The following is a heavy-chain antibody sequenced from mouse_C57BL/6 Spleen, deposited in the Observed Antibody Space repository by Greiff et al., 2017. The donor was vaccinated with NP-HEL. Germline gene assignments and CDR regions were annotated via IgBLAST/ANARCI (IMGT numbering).Heavy chain of an antibody. J-gene: IGHJ2*01. D-gene: IGHD1-1*01. CDR1: GFTFSDYY. CDR3: ARPHYYGSSYVGY. Sequence: EVQLVESGGGLVQPGGSLKLSCAASGFTFSDYYMYWVRQTPEKRLEWVAYISNGGGSTYYPDTVKGRFTISRDNAKNTLYLQMSRLKSEDTAMYYCARPHYYGSSYVGYWGQGTTLTVSS. CDR2: ISNGGGST. V-gene: IGHV5-12*01.